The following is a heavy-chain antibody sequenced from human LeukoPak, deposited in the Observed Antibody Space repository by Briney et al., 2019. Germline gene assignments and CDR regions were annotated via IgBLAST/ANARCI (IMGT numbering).Heavy chain of an antibody. J-gene: IGHJ4*02. CDR3: ARDSPQDYGGDY. CDR1: GGTFSSYA. Sequence: ASVKVSCKASGGTFSSYAISWVRQAPGQGLEWMGRIIPILGIANYAQKFQGRVTITADKSTSTAYMELSSLRSEDTAVYYCARDSPQDYGGDYWGQGTLVTVSS. V-gene: IGHV1-69*04. D-gene: IGHD4/OR15-4a*01. CDR2: IIPILGIA.